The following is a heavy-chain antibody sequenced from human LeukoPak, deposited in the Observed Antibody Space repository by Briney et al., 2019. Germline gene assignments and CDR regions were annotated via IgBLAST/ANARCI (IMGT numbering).Heavy chain of an antibody. J-gene: IGHJ3*01. CDR2: IYYSGST. CDR3: ARLGALHDAFDV. CDR1: GDSIRSYY. V-gene: IGHV4-59*12. D-gene: IGHD3-16*01. Sequence: SETLSLTCTVSGDSIRSYYWSWIRQPPGKGLEWIGNIYYSGSTKYSSSLKSRVTISVDTSNNQFSLRVTSLTAADTAVYYCARLGALHDAFDVWGQGTLVTVSS.